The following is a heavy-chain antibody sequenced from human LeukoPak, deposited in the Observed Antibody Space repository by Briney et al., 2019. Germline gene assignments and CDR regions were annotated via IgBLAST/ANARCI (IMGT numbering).Heavy chain of an antibody. CDR1: GGSISSYY. V-gene: IGHV4-59*01. CDR3: ARDSSSAGYYYYYMDV. J-gene: IGHJ6*03. CDR2: ISYSGST. Sequence: SETLSLTCTVSGGSISSYYWTWIRQPPGKGLEWIGYISYSGSTNYNPSLKSRVTISVDTSKNQFSLKLSSVTAADTAVYYCARDSSSAGYYYYYMDVWGKGTTVTVSS.